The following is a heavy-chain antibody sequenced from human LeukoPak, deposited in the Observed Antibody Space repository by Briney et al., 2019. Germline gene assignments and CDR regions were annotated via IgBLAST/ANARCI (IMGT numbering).Heavy chain of an antibody. V-gene: IGHV3-30*04. CDR2: ISYDGSNK. CDR1: GFTFSSYA. CDR3: AKVSDFWSGYLDY. J-gene: IGHJ4*02. D-gene: IGHD3-3*01. Sequence: GGSLRLSCAASGFTFSSYAMHWVRQAPGKGLEWVAVISYDGSNKYYADSVKGRFTISRDNSKNTLYLQMNSLRAEDTAVYYCAKVSDFWSGYLDYWGQGTLVTVSS.